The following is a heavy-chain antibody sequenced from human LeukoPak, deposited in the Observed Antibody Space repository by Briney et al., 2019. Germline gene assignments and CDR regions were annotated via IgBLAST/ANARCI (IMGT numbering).Heavy chain of an antibody. D-gene: IGHD2-2*01. CDR3: ARQKYCSSTSCYYSYYYGMDV. CDR2: IYPGDSDT. V-gene: IGHV5-51*01. Sequence: KPGESLKISCKGSGYSFTSYWIGWGRPLPGKGLEWMGIIYPGDSDTRYSPSWQGQVTISADKSISTAYLQWSSLKASDTAMYYCARQKYCSSTSCYYSYYYGMDVWGQGTTVTVSS. J-gene: IGHJ6*02. CDR1: GYSFTSYW.